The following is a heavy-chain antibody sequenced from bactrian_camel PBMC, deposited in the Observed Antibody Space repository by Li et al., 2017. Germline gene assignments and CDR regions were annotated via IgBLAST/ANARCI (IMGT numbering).Heavy chain of an antibody. CDR2: TDSDAHAL. CDR3: AAALRSGFLSAAYGTHWSRPKGYNY. V-gene: IGHV3S26*01. Sequence: HVQLVESGGGSVQAGGSLKLSCLLPEHTYMAWFRQAPGKEREGVVVTDSDAHALSYADSAKGRFTFPMDNGKNTLSLQMTALKAEDTAMYYCAAALRSGFLSAAYGTHWSRPKGYNYWGQGTQVTVS. J-gene: IGHJ4*01. D-gene: IGHD6*01. CDR1: EHTY.